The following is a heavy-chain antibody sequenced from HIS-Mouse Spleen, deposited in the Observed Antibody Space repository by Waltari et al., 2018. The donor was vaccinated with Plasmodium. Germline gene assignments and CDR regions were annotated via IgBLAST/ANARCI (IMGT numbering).Heavy chain of an antibody. Sequence: QVQLVQSGAEVKKPGASVKVPCKASGYHFTSYDINWVRQATGQGLEWMGWMNPNSGNTGYAQKFQGRVTMTRNTSISTAYMELSSLRSEDTAVYYCARVTIFGVVILDWGQGTLVTVSS. J-gene: IGHJ4*02. CDR1: GYHFTSYD. CDR2: MNPNSGNT. V-gene: IGHV1-8*01. D-gene: IGHD3-3*01. CDR3: ARVTIFGVVILD.